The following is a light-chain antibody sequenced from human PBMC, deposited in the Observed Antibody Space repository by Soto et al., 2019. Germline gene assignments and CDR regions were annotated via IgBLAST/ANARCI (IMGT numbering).Light chain of an antibody. Sequence: QSLLGHPASVCGSPGQSITIACTGTSGFVGSFSLVSWYQQHPGKAPKVMISEGHRRPSGVPDRFSGSTSVNSAPLTIPGLQADDEADYYCCLYIGANNYVFGTGTNVTVL. CDR1: SGFVGSFSL. J-gene: IGLJ1*01. V-gene: IGLV2-23*01. CDR2: EGH. CDR3: CLYIGANNYV.